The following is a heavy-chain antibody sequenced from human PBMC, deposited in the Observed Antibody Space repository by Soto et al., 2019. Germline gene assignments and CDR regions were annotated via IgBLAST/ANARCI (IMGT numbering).Heavy chain of an antibody. CDR1: GDSINSFDKY. J-gene: IGHJ5*02. Sequence: SETLSLTCTVSGDSINSFDKYWSWIRQHPGKGLGWIGYIYYSGNTYYNPSLKSRVLISIDTSKNQFSLKLSSVTAADTALYYCATNVDSALFGNWFDPWGQGTLVTVSS. CDR2: IYYSGNT. V-gene: IGHV4-31*03. CDR3: ATNVDSALFGNWFDP. D-gene: IGHD3-16*01.